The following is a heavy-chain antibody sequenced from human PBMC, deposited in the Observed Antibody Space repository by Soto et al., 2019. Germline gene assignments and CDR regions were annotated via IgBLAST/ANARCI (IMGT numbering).Heavy chain of an antibody. Sequence: QVQLVQSGAEVKKPGASVKVSCKASGYTFTSYVINWVRQATGQGLEWMGWMNPNSGNTGYAQKFQGRVTLTRNTSISTAYMELSSLRSEDTAVYYCARRVVVGATRNLDYWGQGTLVTVSS. CDR3: ARRVVVGATRNLDY. CDR1: GYTFTSYV. D-gene: IGHD2-15*01. CDR2: MNPNSGNT. V-gene: IGHV1-8*01. J-gene: IGHJ4*02.